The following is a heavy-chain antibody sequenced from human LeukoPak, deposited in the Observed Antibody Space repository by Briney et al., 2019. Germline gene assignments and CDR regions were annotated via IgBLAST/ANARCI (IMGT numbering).Heavy chain of an antibody. CDR3: ARGPDYDILADYFDY. Sequence: GGSLRLSCAASGFTFSTYAMNWVRQAPGKGLEWVSTINHNGGNTYYADSVKGRFTISRDNSKNTLFLQMNSLRPEDTAVYYCARGPDYDILADYFDYWGQGTLVTVSS. D-gene: IGHD3-9*01. CDR2: INHNGGNT. J-gene: IGHJ4*02. CDR1: GFTFSTYA. V-gene: IGHV3-23*01.